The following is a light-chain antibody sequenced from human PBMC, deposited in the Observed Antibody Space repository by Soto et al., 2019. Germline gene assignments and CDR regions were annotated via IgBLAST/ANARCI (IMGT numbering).Light chain of an antibody. J-gene: IGKJ4*01. Sequence: EIVLTQSPATLSLSPGERATLSCRASQSVSSYLAWYQQKPGQAPRLLIYDASNRATGIPARFSGSGSGTDFTLTISSLAPEDFAVYYCQQRSNWPLPFGGGTKVEIK. CDR1: QSVSSY. V-gene: IGKV3-11*01. CDR2: DAS. CDR3: QQRSNWPLP.